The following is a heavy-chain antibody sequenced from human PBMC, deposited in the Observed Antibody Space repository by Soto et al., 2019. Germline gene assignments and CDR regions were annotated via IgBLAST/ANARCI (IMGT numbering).Heavy chain of an antibody. Sequence: SETLSLTCTVSGGSISSYYWSWIRQPPGKGLEWIGYIYYSGSTNYNPSLKSRVTISVDTSKNQFSLKLSSVTAADTAVYYCARGYSGYDFLDAFDIWGQGTMVTVSS. V-gene: IGHV4-59*01. J-gene: IGHJ3*02. D-gene: IGHD5-12*01. CDR2: IYYSGST. CDR3: ARGYSGYDFLDAFDI. CDR1: GGSISSYY.